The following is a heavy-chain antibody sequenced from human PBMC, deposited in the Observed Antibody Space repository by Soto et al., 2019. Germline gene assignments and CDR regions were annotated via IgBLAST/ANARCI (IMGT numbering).Heavy chain of an antibody. D-gene: IGHD2-15*01. V-gene: IGHV1-3*01. CDR1: GYRFTNYA. J-gene: IGHJ4*02. Sequence: VKVSCKASGYRFTNYAMHWVRQAPGQSLEWMGWINAGNGNTKYSQRFQGRVTITRDTSASTVYMELSSLRSEDTAVYYCARDGSYCSGGSCYSFDFWGQGTLVTVSS. CDR3: ARDGSYCSGGSCYSFDF. CDR2: INAGNGNT.